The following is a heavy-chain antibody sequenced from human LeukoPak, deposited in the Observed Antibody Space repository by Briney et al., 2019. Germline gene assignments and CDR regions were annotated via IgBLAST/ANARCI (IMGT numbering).Heavy chain of an antibody. CDR2: MNPNSGNT. CDR3: SRGTTYFCGGIDYYYMDV. D-gene: IGHD2-15*01. J-gene: IGHJ6*03. Sequence: ASVKVSCKASGYTFTSYDINWVRQATGQGLEWMGWMNPNSGNTGYAQKFRGRVTITRNTSISTPYMELSSLRYEDTALYFSSRGTTYFCGGIDYYYMDVWGKGTTVTVSS. V-gene: IGHV1-8*03. CDR1: GYTFTSYD.